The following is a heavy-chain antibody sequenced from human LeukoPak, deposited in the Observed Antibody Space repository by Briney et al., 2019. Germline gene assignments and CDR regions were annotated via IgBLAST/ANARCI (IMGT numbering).Heavy chain of an antibody. CDR2: MNPDSGNT. D-gene: IGHD7-27*01. J-gene: IGHJ4*02. CDR1: GYTFTSYD. CDR3: ARNVPRTGDFYY. V-gene: IGHV1-8*01. Sequence: ASVKVSCKASGYTFTSYDINWVRQATGQGLGWMGWMNPDSGNTGYAQKFQGRITLTRDTSISTAYMELSSLRSEDTAVYYCARNVPRTGDFYYWGQGTLVTVSS.